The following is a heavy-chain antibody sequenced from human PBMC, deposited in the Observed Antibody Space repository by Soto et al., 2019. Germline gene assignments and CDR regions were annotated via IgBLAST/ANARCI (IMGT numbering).Heavy chain of an antibody. CDR1: GGTLSSFINYP. D-gene: IGHD3-3*01. V-gene: IGHV1-69*06. CDR2: IVPNVGTV. CDR3: ARRDTSGFLRYFDN. Sequence: QMQLVQSGAEVKKPGSSVTVSCKASGGTLSSFINYPINWVRQAPGQGLGWMGGIVPNVGTVNYPQKFQGRVTLTADKATGRAYMELSSLRSEDTALYYCARRDTSGFLRYFDNWGQGTLVTVSS. J-gene: IGHJ4*02.